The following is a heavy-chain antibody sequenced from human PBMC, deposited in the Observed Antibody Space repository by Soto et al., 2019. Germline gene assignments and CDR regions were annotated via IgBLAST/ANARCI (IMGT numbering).Heavy chain of an antibody. CDR1: GFTFSRYP. Sequence: PGGSLRLSCAAFGFTFSRYPMHWVRQAPGKGREWVAGVSHDGSNIQYADSVKGRLTVSRDDSKSTLYLQMNNLGAEDTAEYFCAREEPHPAPLVFWGQGTLVTVSS. CDR2: VSHDGSNI. J-gene: IGHJ4*02. V-gene: IGHV3-30*04. CDR3: AREEPHPAPLVF.